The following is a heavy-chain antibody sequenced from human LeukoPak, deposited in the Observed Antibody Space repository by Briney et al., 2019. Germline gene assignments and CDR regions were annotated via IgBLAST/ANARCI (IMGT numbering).Heavy chain of an antibody. CDR1: GYTFTGYY. V-gene: IGHV1-2*02. D-gene: IGHD4-17*01. J-gene: IGHJ4*02. Sequence: ASVKVSCKASGYTFTGYYMHWVRQAPGQGLEWMGWINPNSGGTNYAQKFQGRVTMTRDTSISTAYMELSRLRSDDTAVYYCARVLKTVTTPFDYWGQGTLVTVSS. CDR2: INPNSGGT. CDR3: ARVLKTVTTPFDY.